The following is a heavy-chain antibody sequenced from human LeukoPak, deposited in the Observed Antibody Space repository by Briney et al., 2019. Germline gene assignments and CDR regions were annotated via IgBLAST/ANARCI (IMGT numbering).Heavy chain of an antibody. V-gene: IGHV3-74*01. CDR1: GFTFSSYW. CDR3: VGDRNRHMDV. J-gene: IGHJ6*02. CDR2: INTDGTIT. Sequence: GGSLRLSCAASGFTFSSYWMHWVRQGPGKGLVWVSIINTDGTITRYADSVKGRFTISRDNAKNTLYLQMNSLTADDTAMYYCVGDRNRHMDVWGQGTTVTVSS. D-gene: IGHD1-14*01.